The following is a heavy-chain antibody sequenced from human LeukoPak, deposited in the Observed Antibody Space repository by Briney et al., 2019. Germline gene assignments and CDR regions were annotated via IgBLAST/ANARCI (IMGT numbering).Heavy chain of an antibody. J-gene: IGHJ4*02. V-gene: IGHV3-23*01. CDR1: GFTFTSYS. CDR3: AKGGKWDVTPFDY. CDR2: ISGGGGST. D-gene: IGHD1-26*01. Sequence: GGSLRLSCVASGFTFTSYSMNWVRQAPGKGLEWVSTISGGGGSTYYADSVKGRFTISRDNSKNTLYLQVNSLRAEDTAVYYCAKGGKWDVTPFDYWGQGTLVTVSS.